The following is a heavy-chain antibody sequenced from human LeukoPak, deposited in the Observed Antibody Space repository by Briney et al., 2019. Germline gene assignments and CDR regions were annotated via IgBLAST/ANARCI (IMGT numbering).Heavy chain of an antibody. D-gene: IGHD1-26*01. J-gene: IGHJ4*02. CDR3: ARGSVGAKGLNY. V-gene: IGHV4-31*03. CDR1: GGSISSGGYY. CDR2: IYYSGST. Sequence: SETLSLTCTVSGGSISSGGYYWSWIRQHPGKGLEWIGYIYYSGSTYYNPSLKSRVTISVDTSKNQFSLKLSSVTAADTAVYYCARGSVGAKGLNYWGQGTLVTVSS.